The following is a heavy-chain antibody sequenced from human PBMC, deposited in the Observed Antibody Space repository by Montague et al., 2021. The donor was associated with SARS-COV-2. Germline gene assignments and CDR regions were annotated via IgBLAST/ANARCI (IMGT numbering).Heavy chain of an antibody. CDR2: XXWXXXK. CDR3: AHRPGIAVAGGAFDT. D-gene: IGHD6-19*01. V-gene: IGHV2-5*01. CDR1: GFSLSTSGVG. Sequence: PALVKPTQTLTLTCTFSGFSLSTSGVGVGWIRQPPGKALEWLAXXXWXXXKRXSPSLKSRLTITKDTSKNPVVLTMTNMDPVDTATYYCAHRPGIAVAGGAFDTWGQGTMVTVSS. J-gene: IGHJ3*02.